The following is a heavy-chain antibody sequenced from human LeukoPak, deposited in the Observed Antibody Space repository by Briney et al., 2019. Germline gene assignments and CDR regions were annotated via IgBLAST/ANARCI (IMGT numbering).Heavy chain of an antibody. D-gene: IGHD6-19*01. CDR2: FDPEDGET. CDR3: ATPRATGGRTQYSSGWYDLDY. Sequence: ASVKVSCKVSGYTLTDLSVQWGQQAPGIWLELMGGFDPEDGETIYAQKFQGRVTMTEDTSTDTAYMELSSLRSEDTAVYYCATPRATGGRTQYSSGWYDLDYWGQGTLVTVSS. CDR1: GYTLTDLS. V-gene: IGHV1-24*01. J-gene: IGHJ4*02.